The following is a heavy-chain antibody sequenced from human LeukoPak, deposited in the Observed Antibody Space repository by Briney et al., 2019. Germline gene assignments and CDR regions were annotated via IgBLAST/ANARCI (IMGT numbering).Heavy chain of an antibody. CDR1: GYTFNSSY. Sequence: ASVKVSCKASGYTFNSSYMHWVRQAPGQGLEWMGIINPSDDSTRYAQKFQGRVTMTKDTSTNTVYMHLSSLSSDDTAVYYCARDGWNGGNSFDYWGQGTLVTVSS. CDR3: ARDGWNGGNSFDY. J-gene: IGHJ4*02. CDR2: INPSDDST. V-gene: IGHV1-46*02. D-gene: IGHD4-23*01.